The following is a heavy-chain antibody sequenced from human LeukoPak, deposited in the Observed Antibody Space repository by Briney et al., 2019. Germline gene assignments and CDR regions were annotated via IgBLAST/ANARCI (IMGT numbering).Heavy chain of an antibody. V-gene: IGHV3-53*01. J-gene: IGHJ4*02. CDR2: IYSGGST. Sequence: GGSLRLSCAASGFTFDSYALHWVRQAPGKGLEWVSVIYSGGSTYYADSVKGRFTISRDNSKNTLYLQMNSLRAEDTAVYYCARDSVSITGTERWGQGTLVTVSS. CDR3: ARDSVSITGTER. CDR1: GFTFDSYA. D-gene: IGHD1-20*01.